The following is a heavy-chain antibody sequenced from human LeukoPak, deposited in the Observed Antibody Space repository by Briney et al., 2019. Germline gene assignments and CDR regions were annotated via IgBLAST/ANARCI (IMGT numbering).Heavy chain of an antibody. D-gene: IGHD3-10*01. V-gene: IGHV1-24*01. Sequence: ASVKVSCKISGYGLSILSIHWVRQAPGEGLQWVGGIDPQDGQTIYAQPFHGRATISEDTFSDTAYLELNSLRSEDTALYYCDTHLDRSYYYFDFWGQGTLVIVSS. CDR1: GYGLSILS. CDR2: IDPQDGQT. CDR3: DTHLDRSYYYFDF. J-gene: IGHJ4*02.